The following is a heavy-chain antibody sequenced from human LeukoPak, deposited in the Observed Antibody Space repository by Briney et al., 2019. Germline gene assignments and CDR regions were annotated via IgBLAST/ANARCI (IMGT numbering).Heavy chain of an antibody. CDR3: ARDILRAWEPLWSGYSPGY. Sequence: ASVKVSCKASGYTFTSYDINWVRQAPGQGLEWMGIINPSGGSTSYAQKFQGRVTMTRDTSTSTVYMELSSLRSEDTAVYYCARDILRAWEPLWSGYSPGYWGQGTLVTVSS. J-gene: IGHJ4*02. V-gene: IGHV1-46*01. D-gene: IGHD3-3*01. CDR2: INPSGGST. CDR1: GYTFTSYD.